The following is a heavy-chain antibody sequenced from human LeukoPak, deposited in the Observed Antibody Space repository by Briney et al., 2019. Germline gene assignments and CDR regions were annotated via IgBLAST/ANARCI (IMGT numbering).Heavy chain of an antibody. Sequence: SETLSLTCAVYGGSFRGYYWSWIRQPPGKGLEWIGEINHSGSTNYNPSLKSRVTISVDTSKNQFSLKLSSVTAADTAVYYCARDDIVVVPAAKLFYYYMDVWGKGTTVTVSS. J-gene: IGHJ6*03. CDR3: ARDDIVVVPAAKLFYYYMDV. V-gene: IGHV4-34*01. D-gene: IGHD2-2*01. CDR2: INHSGST. CDR1: GGSFRGYY.